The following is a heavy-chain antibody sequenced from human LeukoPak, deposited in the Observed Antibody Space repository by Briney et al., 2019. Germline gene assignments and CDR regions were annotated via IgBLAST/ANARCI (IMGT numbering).Heavy chain of an antibody. Sequence: PGGSLRLSCAASGFTFSSYAMSWVRQAPGKGLEWVSAISGSGGSTYYADSVKGRFTISRDNSKNTLYLQMNSLRAEDTAVYYCAKDPAAGTLGLYDYWGQGTLVTVSS. J-gene: IGHJ4*02. V-gene: IGHV3-23*01. CDR1: GFTFSSYA. CDR3: AKDPAAGTLGLYDY. CDR2: ISGSGGST. D-gene: IGHD6-13*01.